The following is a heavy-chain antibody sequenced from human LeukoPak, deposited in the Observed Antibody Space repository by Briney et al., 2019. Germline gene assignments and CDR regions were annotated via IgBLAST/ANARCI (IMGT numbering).Heavy chain of an antibody. CDR3: ARDPVGGPPDY. CDR2: VYYSGNT. Sequence: SSETLSLTCTVSGGSISNNNYYWAWIRQPPGKGLAWIGTVYYSGNTYYNPSLKSRVTISVDTSKNQFSLKLNSVTAADTAVYYCARDPVGGPPDYWGQGTLVTVSS. J-gene: IGHJ4*02. V-gene: IGHV4-39*07. D-gene: IGHD3-16*01. CDR1: GGSISNNNYY.